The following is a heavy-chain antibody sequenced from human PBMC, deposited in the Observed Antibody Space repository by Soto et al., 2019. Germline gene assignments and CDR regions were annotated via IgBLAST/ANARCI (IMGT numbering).Heavy chain of an antibody. D-gene: IGHD6-13*01. V-gene: IGHV1-24*01. CDR3: ATDGQKLWNYYGMDV. J-gene: IGHJ6*02. CDR1: GYTLTELS. Sequence: ASVKVSCKVSGYTLTELSMHWVRQAPGKGLEWMGGFDPEDGETIYAQKFQGRVTMAEDTSTDTAYMELSSLRSEDTAVYYCATDGQKLWNYYGMDVWGQGTTVTVSS. CDR2: FDPEDGET.